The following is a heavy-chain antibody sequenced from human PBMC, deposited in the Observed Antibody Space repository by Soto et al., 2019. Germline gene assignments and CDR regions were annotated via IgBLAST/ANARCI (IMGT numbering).Heavy chain of an antibody. V-gene: IGHV3-30-3*01. D-gene: IGHD3-3*01. CDR1: GFTFSSYA. CDR3: GGTSGYYNPLDY. CDR2: ISYDGSNK. Sequence: QVQLVESGGGVVQPGRSLRLSCAASGFTFSSYAMHWVRKAPGKGLEWVAVISYDGSNKYYADSVKGRFTISRGNSKNTLYLQMNSLRAEDTAVYYCGGTSGYYNPLDYWGQGTLVTVSS. J-gene: IGHJ4*02.